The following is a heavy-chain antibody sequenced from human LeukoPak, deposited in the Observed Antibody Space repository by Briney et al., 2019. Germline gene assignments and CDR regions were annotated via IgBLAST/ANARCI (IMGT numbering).Heavy chain of an antibody. CDR2: ISGSGAST. Sequence: GGSLRLSCAGSGFTFSSYAMSWVRQAPGKGLEWVSAISGSGASTYYQDSVKGRFTISRDNSKTTLYLQMNSLRGDDTAVYYCAGGLRYNSGFDYWGQGTLVTVSS. CDR3: AGGLRYNSGFDY. V-gene: IGHV3-23*01. CDR1: GFTFSSYA. J-gene: IGHJ4*02. D-gene: IGHD1-1*01.